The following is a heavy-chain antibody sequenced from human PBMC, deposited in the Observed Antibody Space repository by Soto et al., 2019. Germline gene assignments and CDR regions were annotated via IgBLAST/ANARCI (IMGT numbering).Heavy chain of an antibody. CDR1: GDSISSYNYY. Sequence: SETLSLTCTVSGDSISSYNYYWGWIRQPPGKGLEWIGIIYYSGGTYYNPSLKSRVTISVETSTNQFSLKLTSVTATGTAVYCCARHRYYDISGTYYLKWIDPLGQGTLVTGSS. CDR3: ARHRYYDISGTYYLKWIDP. V-gene: IGHV4-39*01. J-gene: IGHJ5*02. D-gene: IGHD3-9*01. CDR2: IYYSGGT.